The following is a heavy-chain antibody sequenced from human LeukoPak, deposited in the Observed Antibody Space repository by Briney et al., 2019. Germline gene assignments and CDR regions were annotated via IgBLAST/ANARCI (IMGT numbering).Heavy chain of an antibody. V-gene: IGHV4-34*01. CDR2: INHSGST. CDR1: GGSFSGYY. J-gene: IGHJ5*02. D-gene: IGHD3-16*01. CDR3: ATRNIMITFGGVYNWFDP. Sequence: NSSETLSLTCAVYGGSFSGYYWSWIRQPPGKGLEWIGEINHSGSTNYNPSLKSRVTISVDTSKNQFSLKLSSVTAADTAVYYCATRNIMITFGGVYNWFDPWGQGTLVTVSS.